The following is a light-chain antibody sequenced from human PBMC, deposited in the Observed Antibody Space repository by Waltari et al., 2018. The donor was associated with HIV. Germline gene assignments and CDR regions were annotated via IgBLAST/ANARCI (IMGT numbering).Light chain of an antibody. CDR1: RTILYSSNNQNY. CDR2: WAS. J-gene: IGKJ4*01. Sequence: DIVMTQSPKSLAVSLGERATINCWSSRTILYSSNNQNYLAWYQQKPGQSPKVLIYWASTRASGVPDRFSVSGSGTNFSLTISSLQTDDVALYYCQQYYTIGPSFGGGTKVEIK. CDR3: QQYYTIGPS. V-gene: IGKV4-1*01.